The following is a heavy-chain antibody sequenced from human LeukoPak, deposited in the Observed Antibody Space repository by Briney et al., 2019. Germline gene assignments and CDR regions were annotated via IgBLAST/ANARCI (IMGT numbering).Heavy chain of an antibody. CDR2: IYYSGST. Sequence: PSETLSLTCTVSGGSIRTYYWSCIRQPPGKGLEWIGFIYYSGSTKYNPSLKSRVTISVDTSKNQFSLKLSSVTAADTAVYYCARAQTYVCYAVADYWGQGTLVTVSS. V-gene: IGHV4-59*01. CDR3: ARAQTYVCYAVADY. CDR1: GGSIRTYY. J-gene: IGHJ4*02. D-gene: IGHD2-2*01.